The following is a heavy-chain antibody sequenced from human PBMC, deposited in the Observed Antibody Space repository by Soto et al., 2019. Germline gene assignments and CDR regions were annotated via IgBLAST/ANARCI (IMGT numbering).Heavy chain of an antibody. CDR3: ARGHYGSEPTDWLDP. Sequence: PSETLCLTCTVSGGSLSTYFWAWIRQSPGKGLAWIGFIYYTGNTNYDPSLKSRVTMSVDTSKNQFSLKLRSVTAADTAVYYCARGHYGSEPTDWLDPWRPGTLVTVSS. V-gene: IGHV4-59*01. CDR1: GGSLSTYF. J-gene: IGHJ5*02. D-gene: IGHD3-10*01. CDR2: IYYTGNT.